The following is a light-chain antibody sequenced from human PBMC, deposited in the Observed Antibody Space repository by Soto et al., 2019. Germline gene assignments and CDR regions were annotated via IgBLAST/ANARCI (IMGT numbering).Light chain of an antibody. CDR2: DAS. V-gene: IGKV1-13*02. CDR1: QGISSA. CDR3: QQFDTSPLT. Sequence: AVQLTQSPSSLSASVGDRVTITCRASQGISSAFAWYHQKPGKVPKLLIYDASSRESGVTARFTGSGSGTDFTLTISSMQPEDFATYYCQQFDTSPLTFGQGTRLEIK. J-gene: IGKJ5*01.